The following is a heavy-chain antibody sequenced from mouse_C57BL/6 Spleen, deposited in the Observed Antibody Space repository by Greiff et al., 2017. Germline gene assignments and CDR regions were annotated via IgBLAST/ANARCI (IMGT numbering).Heavy chain of an antibody. D-gene: IGHD4-1*01. CDR3: ARRKLGLFDY. CDR1: GFTFSDYG. CDR2: ISSGSSTI. J-gene: IGHJ2*01. V-gene: IGHV5-17*01. Sequence: DVHLVESGGGLVKPGGSLKLSCAASGFTFSDYGMHWVRQAPEKGLEWVAYISSGSSTIYYADTVKGRFTISRDNAKNTLFLQMTSLRSEDTAMYYCARRKLGLFDYWGQGTTLTVSS.